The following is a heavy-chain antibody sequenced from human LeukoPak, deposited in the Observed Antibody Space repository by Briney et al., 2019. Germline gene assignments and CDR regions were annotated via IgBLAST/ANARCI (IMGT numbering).Heavy chain of an antibody. CDR2: IYTSGST. Sequence: SETLSLTCTVSGGSISSGSYYWSWIRQPAGKGLEWIGRIYTSGSTNYNPSLKSRVTISVDTSKNQFSLKLSSVTAADTAVYYCARERTVAGLNMGINDYWGQGTLVTVSS. J-gene: IGHJ4*02. CDR3: ARERTVAGLNMGINDY. CDR1: GGSISSGSYY. D-gene: IGHD6-19*01. V-gene: IGHV4-61*02.